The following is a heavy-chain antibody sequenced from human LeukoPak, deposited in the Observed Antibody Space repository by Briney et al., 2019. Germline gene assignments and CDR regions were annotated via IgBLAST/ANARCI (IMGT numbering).Heavy chain of an antibody. Sequence: SETLSLTCDVSGESFSDYYWTWIRQSPGKGLEWIGEINHTGATNYKSSLRRRVTMSVDTSMKQFSLKLISATAADTAIYFCARGRKVYCSSVSCPGWLDPWSQGTLVTVSS. CDR2: INHTGAT. D-gene: IGHD6-13*01. V-gene: IGHV4-34*01. J-gene: IGHJ5*02. CDR3: ARGRKVYCSSVSCPGWLDP. CDR1: GESFSDYY.